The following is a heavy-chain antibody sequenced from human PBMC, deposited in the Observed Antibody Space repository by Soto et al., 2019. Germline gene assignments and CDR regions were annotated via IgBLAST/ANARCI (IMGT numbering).Heavy chain of an antibody. D-gene: IGHD3-10*01. J-gene: IGHJ4*02. CDR2: ISGSGGST. V-gene: IGHV3-23*01. CDR1: GFTFSSYA. Sequence: PXGSLGLFCAASGFTFSSYAMSWVRQAPGKGLEWVSAISGSGGSTYYADSVKGRFTISRDNSKNTLYLQMNSLRAEDTAVYYCAKVPDYFDYWGQGTLVTVSS. CDR3: AKVPDYFDY.